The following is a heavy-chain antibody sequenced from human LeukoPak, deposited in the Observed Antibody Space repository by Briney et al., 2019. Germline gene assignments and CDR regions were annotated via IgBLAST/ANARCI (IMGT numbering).Heavy chain of an antibody. J-gene: IGHJ4*02. CDR1: GYIFTGYY. CDR2: INPNSGGT. D-gene: IGHD1-26*01. Sequence: GASVKVSCKASGYIFTGYYMHWVRQAPAQGLEWMGWINPNSGGTNSAQKFQGRVTMTRDTSIRTAYMELSRLTSDDTAVYYCARHPYSGSYHFDYWGQGTLVTVSS. V-gene: IGHV1-2*02. CDR3: ARHPYSGSYHFDY.